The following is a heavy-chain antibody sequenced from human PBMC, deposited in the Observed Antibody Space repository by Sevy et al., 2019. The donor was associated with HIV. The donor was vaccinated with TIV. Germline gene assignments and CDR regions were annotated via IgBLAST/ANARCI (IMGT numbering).Heavy chain of an antibody. J-gene: IGHJ4*02. CDR1: GFTFSDSW. CDR2: GKQDGSKR. D-gene: IGHD3-16*01. Sequence: GGSLRLSCAASGFTFSDSWMSWVRQAPEKGLEWVANGKQDGSKRFYVDSVRGRFIVSRDNAKKSLYLEMSSLRAEDTAVYYCARLKLHYDPYYFDLWGQGTLVTVSS. V-gene: IGHV3-7*01. CDR3: ARLKLHYDPYYFDL.